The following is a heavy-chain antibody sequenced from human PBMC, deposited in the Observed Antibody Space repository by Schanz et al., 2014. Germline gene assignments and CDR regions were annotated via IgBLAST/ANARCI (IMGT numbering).Heavy chain of an antibody. CDR2: ISYDGSNK. V-gene: IGHV3-30*18. J-gene: IGHJ4*02. CDR3: AKGQLLSYYFDY. Sequence: QVQLVESGGGVVQPGRSLRLSCAASGFTFNSYGLHWVRQAPGKGLEWVAVISYDGSNKYYADSVKGRFTISRDNSKNTLYLQMNSLRAEDTAVYYCAKGQLLSYYFDYWGQGTLVTVSS. CDR1: GFTFNSYG. D-gene: IGHD2-21*01.